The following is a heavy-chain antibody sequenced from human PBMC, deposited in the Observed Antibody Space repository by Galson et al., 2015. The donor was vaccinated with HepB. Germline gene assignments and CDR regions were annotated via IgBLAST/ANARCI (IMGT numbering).Heavy chain of an antibody. CDR1: GFTFSSYA. D-gene: IGHD3-10*01. Sequence: SLRLSCAASGFTFSSYAMSWVRQAPGKGLEWVSAISGSGGSTYYADSVKGRFTISRDNSKNTLYLQMNGLRAEDTAVYYCAKGPDPLTMVRGVIITSAWWYFDLWGRGTLVTVSS. V-gene: IGHV3-23*01. J-gene: IGHJ2*01. CDR3: AKGPDPLTMVRGVIITSAWWYFDL. CDR2: ISGSGGST.